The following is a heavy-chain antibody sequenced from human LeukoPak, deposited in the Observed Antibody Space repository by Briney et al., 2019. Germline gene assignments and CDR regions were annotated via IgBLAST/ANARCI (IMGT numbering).Heavy chain of an antibody. CDR3: TTAGSGTFDY. Sequence: GGSLRLSCVVSGFTFSKAWMTWVRQAPGKGLEWVGLIKIKTDGETTDYAAPVKGRFTISREDSKNTLYLQMNSLKTEDTAVYFCTTAGSGTFDYWGQGTLVTVSS. CDR2: IKIKTDGETT. V-gene: IGHV3-15*01. D-gene: IGHD3-10*01. CDR1: GFTFSKAW. J-gene: IGHJ4*02.